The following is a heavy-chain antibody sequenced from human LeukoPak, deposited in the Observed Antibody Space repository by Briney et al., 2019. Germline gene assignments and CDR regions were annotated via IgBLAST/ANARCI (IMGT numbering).Heavy chain of an antibody. CDR3: ARADTVVVPARYNWFDP. J-gene: IGHJ5*02. D-gene: IGHD2-2*01. Sequence: ASVKVSCKASGYTFTGYYMHWVRQAPGQGLEWMGWINPNSGGTNYAQKFQGRVTMTRDTSISTAYMELSRLRSDDTAVYYCARADTVVVPARYNWFDPWGQGTLVTVSS. CDR2: INPNSGGT. V-gene: IGHV1-2*02. CDR1: GYTFTGYY.